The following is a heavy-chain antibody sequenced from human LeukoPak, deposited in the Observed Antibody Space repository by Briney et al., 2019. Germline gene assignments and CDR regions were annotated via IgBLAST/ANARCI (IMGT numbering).Heavy chain of an antibody. CDR2: IRYDGSNK. D-gene: IGHD3-16*01. V-gene: IGHV3-30*02. Sequence: GGSLRLSCAASGFTFSSYGMHWVRQAPGKGLEWVAFIRYDGSNKYHADSVKGRSTISRDNSYNTVSLQMNSLRDEDTGVYYCAKGLRTGVGPYMGYHYYMDVWGKGATVTVSS. J-gene: IGHJ6*03. CDR1: GFTFSSYG. CDR3: AKGLRTGVGPYMGYHYYMDV.